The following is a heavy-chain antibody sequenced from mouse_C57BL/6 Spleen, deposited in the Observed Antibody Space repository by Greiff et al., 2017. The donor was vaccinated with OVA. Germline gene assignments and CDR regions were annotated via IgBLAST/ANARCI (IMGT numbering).Heavy chain of an antibody. J-gene: IGHJ3*01. CDR1: GSPFTGYP. CDR3: ARHEGGNPFAY. CDR2: FYPGSGSI. V-gene: IGHV1-62-2*01. Sequence: QVQLQQSGAELVKPGASVRLSSRASGSPFTGYPFHWVRQRSGRGLGWIGWFYPGSGSIKYNEKFKDKATLTADKSSSTVYMELSRLTSEDSAVYFCARHEGGNPFAYWGQGTLVTVSA. D-gene: IGHD2-1*01.